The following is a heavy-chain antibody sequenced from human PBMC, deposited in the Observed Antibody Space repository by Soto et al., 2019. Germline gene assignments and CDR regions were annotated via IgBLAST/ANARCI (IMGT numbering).Heavy chain of an antibody. J-gene: IGHJ5*02. CDR1: GYTFTSYG. V-gene: IGHV1-18*01. CDR2: ISAYNGNT. D-gene: IGHD2-15*01. CDR3: ARDYCSGGSCYGGGWLDP. Sequence: ASVKVSCKASGYTFTSYGISWVRQAPGQGLEWMGWISAYNGNTNYAQKLQGRVTMTTDTSTSTAYMELRSLRSDDTAVYYCARDYCSGGSCYGGGWLDPWGQGTLVTVSS.